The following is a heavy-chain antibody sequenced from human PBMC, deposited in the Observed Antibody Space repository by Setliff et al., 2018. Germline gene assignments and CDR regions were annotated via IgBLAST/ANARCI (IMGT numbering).Heavy chain of an antibody. CDR2: VYDSGTT. CDR1: GGSISSISYY. V-gene: IGHV4-39*01. Sequence: SETLSLTCTVPGGSISSISYYWGWIRQPPGKGLEWIGTVYDSGTTYHNPSLKSRVTIFVDTSKNQFSLKLTSVTAADTAVYYCARTGTYRYFDYWGQGTRVTVSS. CDR3: ARTGTYRYFDY. D-gene: IGHD1-1*01. J-gene: IGHJ4*02.